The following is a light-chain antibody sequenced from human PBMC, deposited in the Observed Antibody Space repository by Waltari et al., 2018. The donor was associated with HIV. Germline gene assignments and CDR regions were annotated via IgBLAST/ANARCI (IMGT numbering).Light chain of an antibody. CDR3: ATWDDILSGYL. V-gene: IGLV1-47*01. CDR2: KDK. J-gene: IGLJ1*01. Sequence: QSVPTQPPSASGTPGQRVAISCSGSNSNIGSNFVYWYQQLPGTAPNLLIYKDKQRPSGVPERCSASKSGSSSSLAISGLRSEDEAEYYCATWDDILSGYLFGTGTKVTVL. CDR1: NSNIGSNF.